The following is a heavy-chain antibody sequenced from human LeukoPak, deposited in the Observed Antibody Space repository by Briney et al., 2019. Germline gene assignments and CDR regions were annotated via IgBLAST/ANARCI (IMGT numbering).Heavy chain of an antibody. CDR3: AKRGVVVRVILVGFHKEAQCFDS. J-gene: IGHJ4*02. D-gene: IGHD3-10*01. V-gene: IGHV3-23*01. Sequence: SGGSLRLSCAVSGITLSNYGMSWVRQTPGKGLEWVAGISDSGGRTNYADSVKGRFTISRDNPKNTLYLQMNSLRAEDTAVYFCAKRGVVVRVILVGFHKEAQCFDSWGQGALVTVSS. CDR1: GITLSNYG. CDR2: ISDSGGRT.